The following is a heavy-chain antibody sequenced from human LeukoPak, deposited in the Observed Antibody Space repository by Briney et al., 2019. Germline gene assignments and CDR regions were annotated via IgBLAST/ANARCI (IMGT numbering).Heavy chain of an antibody. CDR3: ARGDYGDYEFDY. D-gene: IGHD4-17*01. CDR2: INHSGST. Sequence: SETLSLTCAVYGGSFSGYYWSWIRQPPGKGLEWIGEINHSGSTNYNPSLKSRVTISVDTSKNQFSLKLSSVTAADTAVYYCARGDYGDYEFDYWGQGTLVTVSS. V-gene: IGHV4-34*01. J-gene: IGHJ4*02. CDR1: GGSFSGYY.